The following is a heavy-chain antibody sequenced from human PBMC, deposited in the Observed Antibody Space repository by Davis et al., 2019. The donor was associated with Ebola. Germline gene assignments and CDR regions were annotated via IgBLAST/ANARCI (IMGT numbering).Heavy chain of an antibody. V-gene: IGHV3-30*03. CDR1: GFTFSSYG. Sequence: SCAASGFTFSSYGMHWVRQAPGKGLEWVAVISYDGSNKYYADSVKGRFTISRDNAKNSLYLQMNSLRAEDTAVYYCARGHGVADLYYYYGMDVWGQGTTVTVSS. D-gene: IGHD2-15*01. CDR3: ARGHGVADLYYYYGMDV. J-gene: IGHJ6*02. CDR2: ISYDGSNK.